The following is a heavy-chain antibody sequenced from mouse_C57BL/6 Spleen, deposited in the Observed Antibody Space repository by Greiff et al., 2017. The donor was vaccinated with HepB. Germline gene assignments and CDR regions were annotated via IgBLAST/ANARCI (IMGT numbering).Heavy chain of an antibody. J-gene: IGHJ2*01. V-gene: IGHV5-4*01. CDR2: ISDGGSYT. CDR1: GFTFSSYA. CDR3: ARERRTAYYFDY. Sequence: EVMLVESGGGLVKPGGSLKLSCAASGFTFSSYAMSWVRQTPEKRLEWVATISDGGSYTYYPDNVKGRFTISRDNAKNNLYLQMSHLKSEDTAMYYCARERRTAYYFDYLGQGTTLTVSS. D-gene: IGHD4-1*01.